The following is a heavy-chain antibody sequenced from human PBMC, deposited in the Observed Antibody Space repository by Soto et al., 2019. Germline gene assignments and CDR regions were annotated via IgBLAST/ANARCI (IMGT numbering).Heavy chain of an antibody. Sequence: SQTLSLTCAISGDSVSTNSATWDWIRQSPSRGLEWLGRTYYRSKWYNDYAVSVEGRITINPDTSNNQVSLQLNSVTPDDTAVYYCSTGGYKLDYWGQGTLVTVSS. CDR1: GDSVSTNSAT. CDR3: STGGYKLDY. D-gene: IGHD5-12*01. V-gene: IGHV6-1*01. J-gene: IGHJ4*02. CDR2: TYYRSKWYN.